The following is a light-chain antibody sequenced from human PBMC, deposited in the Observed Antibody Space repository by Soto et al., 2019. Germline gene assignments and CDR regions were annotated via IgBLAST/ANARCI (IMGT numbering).Light chain of an antibody. J-gene: IGKJ2*01. CDR1: QGISSY. CDR3: QQYSSYPPT. V-gene: IGKV1-8*01. CDR2: AAS. Sequence: AIRMTQSPSSFSASTGDRVTITCRASQGISSYLAWYQQKPGKAPKLLIYAASTLKSGVPSRFSGSGSGTDFTLTISCLQSEDFATSYCQQYSSYPPTLGQGTKLEIK.